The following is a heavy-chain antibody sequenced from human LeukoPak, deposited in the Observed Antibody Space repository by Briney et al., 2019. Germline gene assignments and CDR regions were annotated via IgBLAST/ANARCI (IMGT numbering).Heavy chain of an antibody. D-gene: IGHD2-15*01. CDR3: TRDHCSGDNCPSLDY. J-gene: IGHJ4*02. CDR1: GYTFTSFG. Sequence: ASVKVSCEPSGYTFTSFGISWVRQAPGQGLEWMGWIGAYNGDTNYAQKFQGRVTMTTDTSTSTAYMDLRSLRSDDTAVYYCTRDHCSGDNCPSLDYWGQGTLVTVSS. V-gene: IGHV1-18*04. CDR2: IGAYNGDT.